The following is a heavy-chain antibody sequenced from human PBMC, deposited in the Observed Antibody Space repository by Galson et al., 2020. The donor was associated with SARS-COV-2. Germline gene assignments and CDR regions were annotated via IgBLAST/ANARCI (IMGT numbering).Heavy chain of an antibody. CDR2: VPYSGTT. V-gene: IGHV4-59*01. CDR1: GVSISNNY. D-gene: IGHD3-10*01. Sequence: ETSETLSLTCSVSGVSISNNYWSWIRQSPGKGLEWIGHVPYSGTTHYNPSLDGRVTISVDTSKNQFSLSVNSVTAADTATYYCGRDRGSGRVRGLDYWSQGTLVTVSS. CDR3: GRDRGSGRVRGLDY. J-gene: IGHJ4*02.